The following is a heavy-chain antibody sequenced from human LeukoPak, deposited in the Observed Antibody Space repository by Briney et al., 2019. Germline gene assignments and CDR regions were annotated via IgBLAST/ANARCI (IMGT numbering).Heavy chain of an antibody. D-gene: IGHD3-10*01. Sequence: SETLSLTCAVYGGSFSGYYWSWIRQPPGRGLEWIGEINHSGSTNYNPSLKSRVTISVDTSKNQFSLKLSSVTAADTAVYYCARGSHLLVMHGSGRGKRTWFDPWGQGTLVTVSS. J-gene: IGHJ5*02. CDR3: ARGSHLLVMHGSGRGKRTWFDP. V-gene: IGHV4-34*01. CDR2: INHSGST. CDR1: GGSFSGYY.